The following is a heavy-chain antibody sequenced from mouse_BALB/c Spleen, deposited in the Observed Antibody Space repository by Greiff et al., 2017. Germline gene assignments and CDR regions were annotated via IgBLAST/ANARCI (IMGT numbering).Heavy chain of an antibody. V-gene: IGHV1S22*01. J-gene: IGHJ3*01. D-gene: IGHD2-2*01. CDR3: TRSPYGYDVWFAY. CDR2: IYPGSGST. CDR1: GYTFTSYW. Sequence: LQQPGSELVRPGASVKLSCKASGYTFTSYWMHWVKQRHGQGLEWIGNIYPGSGSTNYDEKFKSKGTLTVDTSSSTAYMHLSSLTSEDSAVYYCTRSPYGYDVWFAYWGQGTLVTVSA.